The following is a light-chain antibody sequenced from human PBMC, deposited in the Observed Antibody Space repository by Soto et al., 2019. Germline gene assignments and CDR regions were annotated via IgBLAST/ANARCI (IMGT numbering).Light chain of an antibody. CDR3: QQRSNWPPYT. CDR2: DAS. CDR1: QSVSSY. V-gene: IGKV3-11*01. Sequence: EIVLTQSPATLSLSPGERATLSCRASQSVSSYLAWYQQKPGQAPRLLIYDASNRATGIPARFSGSGSGTDFTLTISSLEPEDFALYYCQQRSNWPPYTFGQGTKLAIK. J-gene: IGKJ2*01.